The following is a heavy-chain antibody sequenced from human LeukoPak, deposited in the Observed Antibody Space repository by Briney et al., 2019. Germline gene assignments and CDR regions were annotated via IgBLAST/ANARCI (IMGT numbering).Heavy chain of an antibody. V-gene: IGHV3-33*01. D-gene: IGHD1-26*01. CDR3: ASEGSDAFDI. CDR2: IWYDGSNK. CDR1: GFTFSSYG. J-gene: IGHJ3*02. Sequence: GGSLRLSCAASGFTFSSYGMHWVRQAPAKGLEWVAVIWYDGSNKYYADSVKGRFTISRDNSKNTLYLQMNSLRAEDTAVYYCASEGSDAFDIWGQGTMVTVSS.